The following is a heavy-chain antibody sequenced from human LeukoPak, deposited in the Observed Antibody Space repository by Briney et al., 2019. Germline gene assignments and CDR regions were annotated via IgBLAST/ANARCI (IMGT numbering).Heavy chain of an antibody. V-gene: IGHV3-23*01. Sequence: GGSRTLSCTRSGFTFRTYDFSWARQAPGKGLEWVSATGSNGVTYYADSVKGRFTISRDNSKNALYLQMNGLRCDDTAVYYCGIRDTCDYYVFWGSGNLGSVSS. J-gene: IGHJ2*01. CDR3: GIRDTCDYYVF. CDR1: GFTFRTYD. D-gene: IGHD3-22*01. CDR2: TGSNGVT.